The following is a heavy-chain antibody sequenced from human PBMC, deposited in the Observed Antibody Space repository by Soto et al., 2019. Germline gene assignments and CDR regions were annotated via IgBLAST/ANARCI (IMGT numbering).Heavy chain of an antibody. V-gene: IGHV3-74*01. J-gene: IGHJ4*02. Sequence: GGSLRLSCAASGLTFSSYWMHWVRQVPGKGLVWVSRINSDGSSISYADSVKGRFTISRDNAKNTLFLQMNSLRAEDTAVYYCARGASGWYFYDYWGQGTLVTVSS. CDR3: ARGASGWYFYDY. CDR1: GLTFSSYW. D-gene: IGHD6-19*01. CDR2: INSDGSSI.